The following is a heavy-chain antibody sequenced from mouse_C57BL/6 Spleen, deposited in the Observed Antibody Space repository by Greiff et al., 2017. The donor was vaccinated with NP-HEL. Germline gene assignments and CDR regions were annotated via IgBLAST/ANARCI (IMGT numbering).Heavy chain of an antibody. Sequence: EVNVVESGGGLVKPGGSLKLSCAASGFTFSSYAMSWVRQTPEKRLEWVATISDGGSYTYYPDNVKGRFTISRDNAKNNLYLQMSHLKSEDTAMYYCARDRGAYAMDYWGQGTSVTVSS. J-gene: IGHJ4*01. CDR3: ARDRGAYAMDY. CDR1: GFTFSSYA. CDR2: ISDGGSYT. V-gene: IGHV5-4*01. D-gene: IGHD3-3*01.